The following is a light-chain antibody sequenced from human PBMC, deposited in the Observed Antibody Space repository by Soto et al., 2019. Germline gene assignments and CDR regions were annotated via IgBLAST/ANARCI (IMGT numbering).Light chain of an antibody. CDR3: QQYGDLPWT. Sequence: EFLLTQSPGTLSLSPGERATLSWRASQTVRNNYLAWYQQKPGQAPRLLIYDASSRDTGIPDRFSGGGSGTDFTLTISRLEPEDFEVYFCQQYGDLPWTFGQGTKVDIK. CDR1: QTVRNNY. CDR2: DAS. V-gene: IGKV3-20*01. J-gene: IGKJ1*01.